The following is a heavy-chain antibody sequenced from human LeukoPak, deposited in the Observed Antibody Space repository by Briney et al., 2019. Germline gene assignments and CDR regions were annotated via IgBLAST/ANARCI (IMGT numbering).Heavy chain of an antibody. V-gene: IGHV1-3*01. CDR3: ARIYSVYDIQDP. D-gene: IGHD5/OR15-5a*01. CDR1: GYIFSSHA. Sequence: ASVKVSRKASGYIFSSHALHWVRQAPGQRLEWMGWITAGNGNTKYSQKFQGRVTITRDTSASTAYSELSSLRSEDTAVYYCARIYSVYDIQDPWGQGTLVTVSS. CDR2: ITAGNGNT. J-gene: IGHJ5*02.